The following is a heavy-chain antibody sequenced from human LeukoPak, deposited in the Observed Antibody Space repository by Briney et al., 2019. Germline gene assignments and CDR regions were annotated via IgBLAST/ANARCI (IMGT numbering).Heavy chain of an antibody. Sequence: GGSLRLSCAASGFTFSSYGMHWVRQAPGKGLEWVAVIWYDGSNKYYADSVKGRFSISRDNSKNTLYLQMDSLRGEDTAVYYCAKDFRIGYSAHFDYWGQGALVTVSS. D-gene: IGHD2-21*01. CDR2: IWYDGSNK. V-gene: IGHV3-33*06. CDR3: AKDFRIGYSAHFDY. CDR1: GFTFSSYG. J-gene: IGHJ4*02.